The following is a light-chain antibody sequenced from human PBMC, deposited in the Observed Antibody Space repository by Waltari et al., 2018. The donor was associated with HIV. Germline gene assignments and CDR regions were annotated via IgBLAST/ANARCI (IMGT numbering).Light chain of an antibody. CDR3: SSYSSVNTFVV. CDR2: DVI. CDR1: SSDIGRSNH. Sequence: QSALTQPASVSGPPGQSITISCTGSSSDIGRSNHVSWYQQFPGKAPKLLITDVIRRPLGVSDRFSGSKSGNTASLTISGLQAEDEASYFCSSYSSVNTFVVFGGGTKVTVL. J-gene: IGLJ2*01. V-gene: IGLV2-14*03.